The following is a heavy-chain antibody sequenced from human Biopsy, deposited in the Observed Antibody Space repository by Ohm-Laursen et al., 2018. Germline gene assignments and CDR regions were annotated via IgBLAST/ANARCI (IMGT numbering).Heavy chain of an antibody. CDR3: SRPSGGVSTIGFDP. J-gene: IGHJ5*02. CDR1: GYVFLDFH. V-gene: IGHV1-2*05. Sequence: SVKVSCKASGYVFLDFHIHWVRQVPGQGLEWIGHINPHTGVTKYAQKFLDRITMTGDTSVSTAYMDLSRMTSDDTGIYYCSRPSGGVSTIGFDPWGQGTLVIVSS. CDR2: INPHTGVT. D-gene: IGHD5/OR15-5a*01.